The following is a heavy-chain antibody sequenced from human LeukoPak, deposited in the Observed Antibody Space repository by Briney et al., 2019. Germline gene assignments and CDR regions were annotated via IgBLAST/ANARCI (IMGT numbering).Heavy chain of an antibody. Sequence: PGGSLRLSCAASGFTFSSYGMHWVRQAPGKGLEWVAVISYDGSNKYYADSVKGRSTISRDNSKNTLYLQMNSLRAEDTAVYYCAKREGAFDIWGQGTMVTVSS. CDR2: ISYDGSNK. D-gene: IGHD1-26*01. V-gene: IGHV3-30*18. CDR3: AKREGAFDI. J-gene: IGHJ3*02. CDR1: GFTFSSYG.